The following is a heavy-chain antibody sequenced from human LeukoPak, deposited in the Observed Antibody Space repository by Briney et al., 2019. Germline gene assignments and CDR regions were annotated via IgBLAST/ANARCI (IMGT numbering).Heavy chain of an antibody. CDR2: IKQDGSEK. D-gene: IGHD3-22*01. CDR3: ARPYSSGYYPDY. CDR1: GFTFSSYW. Sequence: GGSLRLSCAAPGFTFSSYWMSWVRQAPGKGLEWVANIKQDGSEKYYVDSVKGRFTISRDNAKNSLYLQMNSLRAEDTAVYYCARPYSSGYYPDYWGQGTLVTVSS. J-gene: IGHJ4*02. V-gene: IGHV3-7*01.